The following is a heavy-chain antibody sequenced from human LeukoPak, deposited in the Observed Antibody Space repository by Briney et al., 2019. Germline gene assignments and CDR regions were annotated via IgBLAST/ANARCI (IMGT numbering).Heavy chain of an antibody. J-gene: IGHJ2*01. D-gene: IGHD3-22*01. CDR2: ISAYNGNT. V-gene: IGHV1-18*01. Sequence: GASVKVSCKASGYTFTSYGISWVRQAPGQGVEWMGWISAYNGNTNYAQKLQGRVTMTTDTSTSTAYMELRSLRSDDTAVYYCARFYASSALSDWYFDLWGRGTLVTVSS. CDR1: GYTFTSYG. CDR3: ARFYASSALSDWYFDL.